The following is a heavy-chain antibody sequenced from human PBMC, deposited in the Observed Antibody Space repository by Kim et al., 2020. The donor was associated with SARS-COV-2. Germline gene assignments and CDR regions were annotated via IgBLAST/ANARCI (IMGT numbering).Heavy chain of an antibody. Sequence: GESLKISCKGSGYSFTSYWIGWVRQMPGKGLEWMGIIYPGDSDTRYSPSFQGQVTISADKSISTAYLQWSSLKASDTAMYYCARGWLTQGYSSSGRVRGYYYYGMDVWGQGTTVTVSS. D-gene: IGHD6-13*01. CDR1: GYSFTSYW. CDR3: ARGWLTQGYSSSGRVRGYYYYGMDV. CDR2: IYPGDSDT. J-gene: IGHJ6*02. V-gene: IGHV5-51*01.